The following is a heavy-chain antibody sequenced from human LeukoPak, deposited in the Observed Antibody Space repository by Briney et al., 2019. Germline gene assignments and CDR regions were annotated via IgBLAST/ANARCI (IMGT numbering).Heavy chain of an antibody. CDR2: ISGSGGST. CDR1: GFTFSSYA. V-gene: IGHV3-23*01. J-gene: IGHJ6*02. Sequence: PGGSLRLSCAASGFTFSSYAMSWVRQAPGKGLEWVPAISGSGGSTYYADSVKGRFTISRDNSKNTLYLQMNSLRAEDTAVYYCAKCGIAAAGPTRLLSSYYYYYGMDVWGQGTTVTVSS. D-gene: IGHD6-13*01. CDR3: AKCGIAAAGPTRLLSSYYYYYGMDV.